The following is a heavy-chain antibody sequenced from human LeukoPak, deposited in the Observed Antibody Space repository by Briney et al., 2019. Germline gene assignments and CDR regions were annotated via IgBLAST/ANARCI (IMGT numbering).Heavy chain of an antibody. D-gene: IGHD4-17*01. Sequence: GGSLRLSCAGPGFIFSHYWMSWLRHAPGKEPEWVANIKLFGDEQYYGDSVKGRFIISRDNAKNSLYLQMHSLRADDTAVYYCARALTTDHSGRWFDPWGQGTLVTVSS. CDR1: GFIFSHYW. CDR2: IKLFGDEQ. V-gene: IGHV3-7*01. CDR3: ARALTTDHSGRWFDP. J-gene: IGHJ5*02.